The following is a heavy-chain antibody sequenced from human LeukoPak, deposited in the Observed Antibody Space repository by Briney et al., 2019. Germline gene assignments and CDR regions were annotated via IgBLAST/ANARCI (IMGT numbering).Heavy chain of an antibody. CDR2: LSGTGRYI. CDR1: GFTFSTYV. CDR3: ARSLRDAFDI. Sequence: PGGSLRLSCAASGFTFSTYVMSWVRQAPGKGLEWVSSLSGTGRYIYYADLMKGRFTISRDNAKNSLYLQMNSLRAEDTAVYYCARSLRDAFDIWGQGTMVTVSS. V-gene: IGHV3-21*06. J-gene: IGHJ3*02.